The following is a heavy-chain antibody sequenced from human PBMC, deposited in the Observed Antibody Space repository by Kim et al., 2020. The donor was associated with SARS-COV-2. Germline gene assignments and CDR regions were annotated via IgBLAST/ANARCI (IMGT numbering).Heavy chain of an antibody. V-gene: IGHV4-39*01. CDR1: GGSISSSSYY. CDR3: ARHPVLRYFDWLLAGGIDY. Sequence: SETLFLTCTVSGGSISSSSYYWGWIRQPPGKGLEWIGSIYYSGSTYYNPSLKSRVTISVDTSKNQFSLKLSSVTAADTAVYYCARHPVLRYFDWLLAGGIDYWGQGTLVTVSS. CDR2: IYYSGST. J-gene: IGHJ4*02. D-gene: IGHD3-9*01.